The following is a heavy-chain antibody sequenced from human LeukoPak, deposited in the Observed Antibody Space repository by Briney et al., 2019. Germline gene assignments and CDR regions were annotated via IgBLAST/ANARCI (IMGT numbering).Heavy chain of an antibody. CDR2: INPNSGDT. CDR1: GYTFTGYY. D-gene: IGHD2-15*01. Sequence: ASVKVSCKASGYTFTGYYMHWVRQAPGQGLEWMGWINPNSGDTNYAQKFQGRVTMTRDTSIKTAYMELTRLTSDDTAVYYCARVYSIRSFDYWGQGTLVTVSS. CDR3: ARVYSIRSFDY. J-gene: IGHJ4*02. V-gene: IGHV1-2*02.